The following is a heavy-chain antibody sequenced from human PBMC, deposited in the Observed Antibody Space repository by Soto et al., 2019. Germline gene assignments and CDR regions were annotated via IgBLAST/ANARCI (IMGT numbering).Heavy chain of an antibody. V-gene: IGHV4-61*01. CDR3: AREVSGHTDY. J-gene: IGHJ4*02. CDR1: GGSVSSGSYY. Sequence: QVQLQESGPGLVKPSETLSLTCTVSGGSVSSGSYYWSWIRQPPGKGLEWIGYIYYIGSTNYNPSLKSRVTISVDTSKNQFSLKLSSVTAADTAVYYCAREVSGHTDYWGQGTLVTVSS. CDR2: IYYIGST.